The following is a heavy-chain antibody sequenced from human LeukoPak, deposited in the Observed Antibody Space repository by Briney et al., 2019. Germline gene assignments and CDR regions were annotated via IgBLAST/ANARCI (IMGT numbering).Heavy chain of an antibody. D-gene: IGHD5-18*01. V-gene: IGHV4-59*01. Sequence: PSETLSLTCTVSGVSISSYYWSWIRQPPGKGLEWIGYIYYSGSTNYNPSLKSRDTISVDTSKNQSSLKLNSVTAADTAVYYCVRDGWTAYDVFDIWGQGTMVTVSS. CDR1: GVSISSYY. J-gene: IGHJ3*02. CDR2: IYYSGST. CDR3: VRDGWTAYDVFDI.